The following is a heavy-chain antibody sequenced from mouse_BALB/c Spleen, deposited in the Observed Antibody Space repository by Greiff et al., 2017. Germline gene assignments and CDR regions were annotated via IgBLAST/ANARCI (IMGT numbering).Heavy chain of an antibody. D-gene: IGHD2-4*01. CDR2: ILPGSGST. CDR3: ARSSYDYDGSWFAY. CDR1: GYTFSSYW. Sequence: QVQLQQPGSELMKPGASVKISCKATGYTFSSYWIEWVKQRPGHGLEWIGEILPGSGSTNYNEKFKGKATFTADTSSNTAYMQLSSLTSEDSAVYYCARSSYDYDGSWFAYWGQGTLVTVSA. J-gene: IGHJ3*01. V-gene: IGHV1-9*01.